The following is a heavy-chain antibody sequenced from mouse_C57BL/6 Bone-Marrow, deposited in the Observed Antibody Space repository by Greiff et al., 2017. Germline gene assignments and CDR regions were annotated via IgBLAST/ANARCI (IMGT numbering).Heavy chain of an antibody. Sequence: VQLQQSGAELVRPGTSVKVSCKASGYAFTNYLIEWVKQRPGQGLEWIGVINPGSGGTNYNEKFKGKATLTADKSSSTAYMQLSSLTSEDSAVYFCAREKGNYGWYFDVWGTGTTVTVSS. CDR3: AREKGNYGWYFDV. J-gene: IGHJ1*03. CDR2: INPGSGGT. V-gene: IGHV1-54*01. D-gene: IGHD2-1*01. CDR1: GYAFTNYL.